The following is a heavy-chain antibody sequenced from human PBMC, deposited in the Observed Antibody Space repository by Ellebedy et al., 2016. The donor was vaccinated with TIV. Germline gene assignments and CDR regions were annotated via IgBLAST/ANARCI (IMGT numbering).Heavy chain of an antibody. CDR1: GFTFSTYA. CDR2: ISYDGSTR. D-gene: IGHD4-17*01. CDR3: ARDETYGDKPLGY. V-gene: IGHV3-30-3*01. J-gene: IGHJ4*02. Sequence: GESLKISCAASGFTFSTYAMHWVRQAPGKGLAWVAAISYDGSTRYYADSVKGRLTISRDNSKNTLYLQMNSLRDEDTAVYYCARDETYGDKPLGYWGQGTLVTVSS.